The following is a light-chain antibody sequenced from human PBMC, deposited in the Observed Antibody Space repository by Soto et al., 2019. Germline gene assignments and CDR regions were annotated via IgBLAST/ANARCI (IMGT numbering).Light chain of an antibody. V-gene: IGKV3-20*01. Sequence: IVLTQSPGTLSLSPGERATLSCGASQSVTNNFLAWYQQKPGQAPRLLIYGASSRATGVPDRFSGSGSGTDFTLTISRLEPGDCAGSYCQQYGTPPFTFSPGTKVDIK. CDR2: GAS. J-gene: IGKJ3*01. CDR3: QQYGTPPFT. CDR1: QSVTNNF.